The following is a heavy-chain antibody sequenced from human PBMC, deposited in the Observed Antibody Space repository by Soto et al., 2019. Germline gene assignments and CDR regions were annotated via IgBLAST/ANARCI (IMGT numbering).Heavy chain of an antibody. CDR3: ARSGWYRTVDY. CDR2: IYYSGST. D-gene: IGHD6-19*01. J-gene: IGHJ4*02. V-gene: IGHV4-39*01. CDR1: GGSISSSSYY. Sequence: SETLSLTCTVSGGSISSSSYYWGWIRQPPGKGLEWIGSIYYSGSTYYNPSLKSRVTISVDTSKNQFSLKLSSVTAADTAVYYCARSGWYRTVDYWGQGTLVTVSS.